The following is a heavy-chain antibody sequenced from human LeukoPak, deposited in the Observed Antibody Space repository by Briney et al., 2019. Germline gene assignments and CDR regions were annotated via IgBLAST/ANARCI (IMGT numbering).Heavy chain of an antibody. D-gene: IGHD3-9*01. CDR1: GFTFSSYA. J-gene: IGHJ4*02. V-gene: IGHV3-30*18. Sequence: PGGSLRLSCAASGFTFSSYAMSWVRQAPGKGLEWVAVISYDGSNKYYADSVKGRFTISRDNSKNTLYLQMNSLRAEDTAVYYCAKDLLYDILTETFDYWGQGTLVTVSS. CDR2: ISYDGSNK. CDR3: AKDLLYDILTETFDY.